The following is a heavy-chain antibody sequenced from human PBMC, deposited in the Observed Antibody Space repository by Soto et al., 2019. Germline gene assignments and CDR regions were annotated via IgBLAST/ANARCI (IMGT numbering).Heavy chain of an antibody. CDR3: ARDGRAAITPLDY. CDR2: IWYDGSNK. Sequence: QVQLVESGGGVVQPGRSLRLSCAASGFTFSSYGMHWVRQAPGKGLECVAVIWYDGSNKYYADSVKGRFTISRDNSKNTLYLQMNSLRAEDTAVSYWARDGRAAITPLDYWGQGNLVTVSA. V-gene: IGHV3-33*01. D-gene: IGHD2-2*02. J-gene: IGHJ4*02. CDR1: GFTFSSYG.